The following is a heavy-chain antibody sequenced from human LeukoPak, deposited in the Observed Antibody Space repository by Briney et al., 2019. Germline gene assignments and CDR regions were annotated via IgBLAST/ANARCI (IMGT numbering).Heavy chain of an antibody. Sequence: SVKVSCKASGGTFSSYAISWVRQAPGQGLEWMGGIIPIFGTANYAQKFQGRVTITTDESTSTAYMELSSLRSEDTAVYYCARGRFRRSGYNYGPWDYWGQGTLVTVSS. J-gene: IGHJ4*02. V-gene: IGHV1-69*05. D-gene: IGHD5-18*01. CDR1: GGTFSSYA. CDR3: ARGRFRRSGYNYGPWDY. CDR2: IIPIFGTA.